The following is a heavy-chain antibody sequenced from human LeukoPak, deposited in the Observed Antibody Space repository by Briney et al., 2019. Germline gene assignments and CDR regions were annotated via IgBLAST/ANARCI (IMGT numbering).Heavy chain of an antibody. CDR3: ARVGYYDSSGYQWFDP. CDR1: GGSISSSSYY. CDR2: IYYSGST. V-gene: IGHV4-39*07. Sequence: SETLSLTCTVSGGSISSSSYYWGWIRQPPGKGLEWIGSIYYSGSTYYNPSLKSRVTISVDTSKNQFSLKLSSVTAADTAVYYCARVGYYDSSGYQWFDPWGQGTLVTVSS. D-gene: IGHD3-22*01. J-gene: IGHJ5*02.